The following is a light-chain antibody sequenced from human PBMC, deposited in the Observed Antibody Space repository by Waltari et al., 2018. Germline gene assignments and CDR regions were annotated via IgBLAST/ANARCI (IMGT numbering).Light chain of an antibody. CDR1: QSIFYRSNHKNY. Sequence: DIVMTQSPDSLAVFLGERATINCKSSQSIFYRSNHKNYLAWYQQKSGQPPKMLIYGASTRESGFPDRFSGSGSGTDFTLTISSLQAEDVAVYFCQQYYSPPLTFGGGTKVEIK. J-gene: IGKJ4*01. CDR2: GAS. V-gene: IGKV4-1*01. CDR3: QQYYSPPLT.